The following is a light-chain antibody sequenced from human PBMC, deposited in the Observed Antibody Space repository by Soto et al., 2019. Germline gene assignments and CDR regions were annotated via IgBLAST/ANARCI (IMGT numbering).Light chain of an antibody. CDR3: QQYRT. J-gene: IGKJ1*01. CDR2: EAS. CDR1: QSVSSSS. V-gene: IGKV3-20*01. Sequence: EIVLTQSPGTLSLSPGERATLSGRASQSVSSSSLAWYQQNPGQAPRLLIYEASSRATGIPDRFSGSGSGTDFTLTISRLEPEDFAVYYCQQYRTFGQGTKVDIK.